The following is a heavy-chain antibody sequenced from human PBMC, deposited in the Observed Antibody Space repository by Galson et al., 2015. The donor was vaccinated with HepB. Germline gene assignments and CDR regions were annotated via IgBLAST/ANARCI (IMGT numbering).Heavy chain of an antibody. CDR2: ISSSSSYI. J-gene: IGHJ4*02. CDR3: ARGRIVGATTWTN. Sequence: RLSCAASGFTFSSYSMNWVRQAPGKGLEWVSSISSSSSYIYYADSVKGRFTISRDNAKNSLYLQMNSLRAEDTAVYYCARGRIVGATTWTNWGQGTLVTVSS. D-gene: IGHD1-26*01. V-gene: IGHV3-21*01. CDR1: GFTFSSYS.